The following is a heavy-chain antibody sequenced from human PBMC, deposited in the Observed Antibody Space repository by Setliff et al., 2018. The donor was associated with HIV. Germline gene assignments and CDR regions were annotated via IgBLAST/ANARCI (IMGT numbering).Heavy chain of an antibody. CDR3: ARDGGGSGWSLGEFDF. J-gene: IGHJ4*02. D-gene: IGHD6-19*01. CDR2: IHTTGSI. CDR1: GGSIRTGNYY. Sequence: TSETLSLTCTVSGGSIRTGNYYWNWIRQPAGKGLEWIGHIHTTGSITYNPSLRSRVTISLDTSKNQVSLSLASVTAADTAVYYCARDGGGSGWSLGEFDFWGQGTLVTAPQ. V-gene: IGHV4-61*09.